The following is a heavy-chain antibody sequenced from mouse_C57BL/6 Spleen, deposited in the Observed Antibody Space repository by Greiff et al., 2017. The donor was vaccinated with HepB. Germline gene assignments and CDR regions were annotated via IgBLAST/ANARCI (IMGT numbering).Heavy chain of an antibody. CDR1: GYTFTSYW. CDR3: ARAISYGSSYWYFDV. CDR2: IDPSDSET. V-gene: IGHV1-52*01. J-gene: IGHJ1*03. Sequence: VQLQQPGAELVRPGSSVKLSCKASGYTFTSYWMHWVKQRPIQGLEWIGNIDPSDSETHYNQKFKDKATLTVDKSSSTAYMQLSSLTSEDSAVYYCARAISYGSSYWYFDVWGTGTTVTVSS. D-gene: IGHD1-1*01.